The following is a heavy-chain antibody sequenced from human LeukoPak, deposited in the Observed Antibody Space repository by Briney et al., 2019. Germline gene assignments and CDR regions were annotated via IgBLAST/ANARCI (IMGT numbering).Heavy chain of an antibody. Sequence: GGSLRLSCAVAGITLSNYGMSWVRQAPGKGLEWVAGISGSGGGTNYADSVKGRFTISRDNPRNTLYLQMNSLRAEDTAVYFCAKRGVVIRVILVGFHKEAYYFDSWGQGALVTVSS. CDR1: GITLSNYG. D-gene: IGHD3-22*01. J-gene: IGHJ4*02. CDR3: AKRGVVIRVILVGFHKEAYYFDS. CDR2: ISGSGGGT. V-gene: IGHV3-23*01.